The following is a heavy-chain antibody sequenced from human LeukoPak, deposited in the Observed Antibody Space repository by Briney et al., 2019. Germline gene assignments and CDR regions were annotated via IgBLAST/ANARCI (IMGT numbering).Heavy chain of an antibody. D-gene: IGHD6-19*01. V-gene: IGHV4-4*07. J-gene: IGHJ6*03. Sequence: SETLSLTCTVSGGSISSYYWSWIRQPAGKGLEWIGRIYTSGSTNYNPSLKSRVTMSVDTSKNQFSLKLSSVTAADTAVYYCARAPSRSSGWYDYYYYMDVWGKGTTVTVSS. CDR3: ARAPSRSSGWYDYYYYMDV. CDR2: IYTSGST. CDR1: GGSISSYY.